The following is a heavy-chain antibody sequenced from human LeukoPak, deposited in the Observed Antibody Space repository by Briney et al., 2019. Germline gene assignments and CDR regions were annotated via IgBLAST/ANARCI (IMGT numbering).Heavy chain of an antibody. J-gene: IGHJ3*02. V-gene: IGHV4-61*01. CDR3: SRLQFDWLSPGAFDI. D-gene: IGHD3-9*01. CDR1: GGSVSSGSYY. Sequence: SENLSLTCTVSGGSVSSGSYYWSWIRQPPGKELEWIGYIYYSGSTNYNPSLKSRVTISVDTSKNQFSLKLSSVTAAGTAVYYCSRLQFDWLSPGAFDIWGQGTMVTVSS. CDR2: IYYSGST.